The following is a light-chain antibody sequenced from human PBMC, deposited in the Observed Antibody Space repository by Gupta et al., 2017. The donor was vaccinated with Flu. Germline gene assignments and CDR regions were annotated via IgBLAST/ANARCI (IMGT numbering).Light chain of an antibody. CDR2: LGS. CDR3: MQTLQSWT. CDR1: QSLLHSDGYNY. Sequence: DIVMTQSPFSLPVTPGEPASISCRSSQSLLHSDGYNYLDWYLQKPGQSPQLLINLGSNRASGVPDRFSGSGSGTEFTLKISRVEAEDVGFYFCMQTLQSWTFGQGTKVEIK. J-gene: IGKJ1*01. V-gene: IGKV2-28*01.